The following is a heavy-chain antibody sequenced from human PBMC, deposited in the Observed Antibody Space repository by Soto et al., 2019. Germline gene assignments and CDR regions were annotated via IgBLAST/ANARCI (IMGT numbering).Heavy chain of an antibody. Sequence: PGGSLRLSCAASGFTFSSYAMSWVRQAQGKGLEWVSAISGSAGSTFYADSVKGRFTISRDNSKSTLYLQMNSLRAEDTAVYYCAKRRGDPPYYYFAMDVWGQGTTVTVSS. D-gene: IGHD3-10*01. CDR1: GFTFSSYA. J-gene: IGHJ6*02. CDR3: AKRRGDPPYYYFAMDV. V-gene: IGHV3-23*01. CDR2: ISGSAGST.